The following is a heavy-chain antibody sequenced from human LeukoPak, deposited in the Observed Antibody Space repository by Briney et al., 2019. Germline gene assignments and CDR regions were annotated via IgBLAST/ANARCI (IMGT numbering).Heavy chain of an antibody. D-gene: IGHD3-10*01. J-gene: IGHJ6*02. CDR1: GGTFSSYA. V-gene: IGHV1-69*13. CDR3: ARDWRPSYGSGIGYYGMDV. Sequence: ASVKVSCKASGGTFSSYAISWVRQAPGQGLEWMGGIIPIFGTANYAQKLQGRVTITADESTSTAYMELSSLRSEDTAVYYCARDWRPSYGSGIGYYGMDVWGQGTTVTVSS. CDR2: IIPIFGTA.